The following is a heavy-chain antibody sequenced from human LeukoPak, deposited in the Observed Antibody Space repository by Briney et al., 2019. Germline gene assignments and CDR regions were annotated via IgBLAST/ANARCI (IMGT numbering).Heavy chain of an antibody. J-gene: IGHJ4*02. Sequence: SQTLSLTCTVSGGSISSGSYYWSWIRQPAGKGREGIGRIYTSGSTNYNPSLKSRVTISVDTSKNQFSLKLSSVTAADTAVYYCARSYCYDSSFFDYWGQGTLVTVSS. D-gene: IGHD3-22*01. CDR3: ARSYCYDSSFFDY. V-gene: IGHV4-61*02. CDR1: GGSISSGSYY. CDR2: IYTSGST.